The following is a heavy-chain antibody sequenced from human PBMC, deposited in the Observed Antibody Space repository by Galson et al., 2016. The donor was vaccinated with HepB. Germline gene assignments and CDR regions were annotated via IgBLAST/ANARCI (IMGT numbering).Heavy chain of an antibody. CDR2: IDPSDSYT. D-gene: IGHD2-15*01. J-gene: IGHJ4*02. Sequence: QSGAEVKKPGESLRISCKGSGYSFTTYWISWVRQMPGKGLEWMGRIDPSDSYTNYSPSFQGQVTISADKSISTAHLQWSSLKASDSGMYYCARPYCSGGRCYLDYWGQGTLVTVSS. CDR3: ARPYCSGGRCYLDY. CDR1: GYSFTTYW. V-gene: IGHV5-10-1*01.